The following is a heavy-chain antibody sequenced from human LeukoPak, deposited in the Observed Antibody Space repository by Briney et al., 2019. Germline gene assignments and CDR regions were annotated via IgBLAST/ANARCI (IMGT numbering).Heavy chain of an antibody. J-gene: IGHJ5*02. D-gene: IGHD2-2*01. CDR2: ISSSGSTV. Sequence: GGSLRLSCAASGFTFSSYEMNWVRQAPGKGLEWISYISSSGSTVYYADSVKGRFTISRDNAKNSLYLQMNSLRAEDTALYYCAPRPRYCSSTSCPWGQGTLVTVSS. CDR3: APRPRYCSSTSCP. V-gene: IGHV3-48*03. CDR1: GFTFSSYE.